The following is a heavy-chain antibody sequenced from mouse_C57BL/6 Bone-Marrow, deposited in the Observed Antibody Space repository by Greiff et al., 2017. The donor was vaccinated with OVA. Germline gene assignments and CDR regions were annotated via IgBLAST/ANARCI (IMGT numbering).Heavy chain of an antibody. CDR2: IHPNSGST. D-gene: IGHD1-1*01. J-gene: IGHJ1*03. V-gene: IGHV1-64*01. CDR3: AIYYGSSPWYFDV. CDR1: GYTFTGYW. Sequence: QVQLQQPGAELVKPGASVKLSCKASGYTFTGYWMHWVKQRPGQGLEWIGMIHPNSGSTNYNEKFKSKATLTVDKSSSTAYMQLSSLTSEDSAVYYCAIYYGSSPWYFDVWGTGTTVTVSS.